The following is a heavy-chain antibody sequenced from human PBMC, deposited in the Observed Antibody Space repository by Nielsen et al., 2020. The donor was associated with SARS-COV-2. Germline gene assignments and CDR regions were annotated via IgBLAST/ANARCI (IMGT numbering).Heavy chain of an antibody. V-gene: IGHV3-9*01. CDR3: AKDPGDDDYGDHGVGGYYFDY. D-gene: IGHD4-17*01. CDR2: ISWNSGSI. J-gene: IGHJ4*02. Sequence: SLKISCAASGFTFDDYAMHWVRQAPGKGLEWVSGISWNSGSIGYADSVKGRFTISRDNAKNSLYLQMNSLRAEDTALYYCAKDPGDDDYGDHGVGGYYFDYWGQGTLVTVSS. CDR1: GFTFDDYA.